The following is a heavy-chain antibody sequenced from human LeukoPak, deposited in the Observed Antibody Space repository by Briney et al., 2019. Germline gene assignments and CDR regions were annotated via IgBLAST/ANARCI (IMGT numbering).Heavy chain of an antibody. CDR3: ASLTGDYDSSPPSDY. Sequence: SETLSLTCAVSGGSISSGGYSWSWIRQPPGKGLEWIGYIYHSGSTYYNPSLKSRVTISVDRSKNQFSLKLSSVTAADTAVYYCASLTGDYDSSPPSDYWGQGTLVTVSS. CDR1: GGSISSGGYS. CDR2: IYHSGST. D-gene: IGHD3-22*01. V-gene: IGHV4-30-2*01. J-gene: IGHJ4*02.